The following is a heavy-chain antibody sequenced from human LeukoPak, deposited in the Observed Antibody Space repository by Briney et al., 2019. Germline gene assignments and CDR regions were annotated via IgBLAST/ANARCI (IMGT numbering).Heavy chain of an antibody. D-gene: IGHD4-17*01. CDR3: ARTGLDGVSGDYHSDYYYYGMDV. CDR2: IKHDGSEK. CDR1: GFTFSSYW. Sequence: TGGSLRLSCAASGFTFSSYWMSWVRQAPGKGLEWVANIKHDGSEKYYVDSVKGRFTISRDNSKNTLYLQMNSLRAEDTAVYYCARTGLDGVSGDYHSDYYYYGMDVWGQGTTVTVSS. J-gene: IGHJ6*02. V-gene: IGHV3-7*03.